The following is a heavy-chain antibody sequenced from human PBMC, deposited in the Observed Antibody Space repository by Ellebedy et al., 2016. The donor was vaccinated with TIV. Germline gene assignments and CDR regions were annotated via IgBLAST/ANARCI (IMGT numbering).Heavy chain of an antibody. Sequence: SQTLSLTCAVYGGSFSGYYWSWIRQPPGKGLEWIGSIYYSGSTYYNPSLKSRVTISVDTSKNQFSLKLSSVTAADTAVYYCARGSRGFGELLTRFDYWGQGTLVTVSS. D-gene: IGHD3-10*01. CDR1: GGSFSGYY. J-gene: IGHJ4*02. V-gene: IGHV4-34*01. CDR3: ARGSRGFGELLTRFDY. CDR2: IYYSGST.